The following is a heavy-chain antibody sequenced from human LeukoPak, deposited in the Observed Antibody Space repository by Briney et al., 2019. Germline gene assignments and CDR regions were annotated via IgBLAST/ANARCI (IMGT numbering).Heavy chain of an antibody. Sequence: KPGESLKISCKASGYSFTTSWIGWVRQMPGKGLEWMGIIYPGDSGTIYSPSFQGQVTISADKSVTTAYLQWSSLKASDTAMYYCARGARGGYSSTWYDCWGQGTLVTVSS. CDR2: IYPGDSGT. CDR3: ARGARGGYSSTWYDC. J-gene: IGHJ5*01. CDR1: GYSFTTSW. D-gene: IGHD6-13*01. V-gene: IGHV5-51*03.